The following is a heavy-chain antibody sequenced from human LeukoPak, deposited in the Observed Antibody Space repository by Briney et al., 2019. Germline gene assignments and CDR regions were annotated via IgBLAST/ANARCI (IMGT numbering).Heavy chain of an antibody. J-gene: IGHJ4*02. CDR3: AKRGPADSLEWLLWYDY. CDR2: ISGSGGST. D-gene: IGHD3-3*01. V-gene: IGHV3-23*01. Sequence: GGSLRLSCAASGFTFSSYAMSWVRQAPGKGLEWVSAISGSGGSTYYADSVKGRFTISRDNSKNTLYLQMNSLRAEDTAVYYCAKRGPADSLEWLLWYDYWGQGTLVTVSS. CDR1: GFTFSSYA.